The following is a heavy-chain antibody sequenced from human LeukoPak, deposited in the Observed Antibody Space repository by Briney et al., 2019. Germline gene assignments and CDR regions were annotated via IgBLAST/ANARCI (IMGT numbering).Heavy chain of an antibody. D-gene: IGHD6-19*01. J-gene: IGHJ4*02. CDR2: VVGNGGTT. Sequence: GRSLRLSCAASGFTFVNYAMSWVRQAPGKGLEWVSAVVGNGGTTFYADSVKGRFTISRDNSKKMVYLRIYSLRAEDTAVYYCAKARLSSGWAYNDYWGPGTLVTVSS. V-gene: IGHV3-23*01. CDR1: GFTFVNYA. CDR3: AKARLSSGWAYNDY.